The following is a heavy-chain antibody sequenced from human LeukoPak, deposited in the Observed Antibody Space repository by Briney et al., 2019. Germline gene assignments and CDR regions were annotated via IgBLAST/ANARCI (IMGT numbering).Heavy chain of an antibody. CDR1: GGSISSSRYY. Sequence: SEPLSLPCTVSGGSISSSRYYWRWIRQPPGKGLECFGSFYYYGITYYNPSLKSRLTLCVDSSKNQFSLKLSSVTAADTAVYYCATRGYYDFWSGYQTHGSFDYWGQGTLVTVSS. V-gene: IGHV4-39*01. CDR2: FYYYGIT. CDR3: ATRGYYDFWSGYQTHGSFDY. J-gene: IGHJ4*02. D-gene: IGHD3-3*01.